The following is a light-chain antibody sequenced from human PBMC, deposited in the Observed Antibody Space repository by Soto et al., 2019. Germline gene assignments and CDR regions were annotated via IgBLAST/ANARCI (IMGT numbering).Light chain of an antibody. J-gene: IGLJ2*01. V-gene: IGLV1-40*01. CDR2: GNS. Sequence: QSVLTQPPSVSGAPGQRVTIACTGSSSNIGAGHDVHWYQQLPGTAPKLLIYGNSHRPSGVPDRFSGSKSGTSASLAITGLQAEDEADYYCQSYDSSLSGFVVFGGGTKLTVL. CDR1: SSNIGAGHD. CDR3: QSYDSSLSGFVV.